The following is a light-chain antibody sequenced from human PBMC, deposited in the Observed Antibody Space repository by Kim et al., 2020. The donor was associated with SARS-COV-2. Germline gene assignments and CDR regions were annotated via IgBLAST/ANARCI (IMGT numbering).Light chain of an antibody. Sequence: APGERATLSCRASQSVSRNYLAWYQQKPGQAPRILMYGASARATGIPDRFSGSGSGTDFTHTISRLEPEDCAVYYCQQYVSSPRTFGQGTKVDIK. CDR3: QQYVSSPRT. J-gene: IGKJ1*01. CDR1: QSVSRNY. V-gene: IGKV3-20*01. CDR2: GAS.